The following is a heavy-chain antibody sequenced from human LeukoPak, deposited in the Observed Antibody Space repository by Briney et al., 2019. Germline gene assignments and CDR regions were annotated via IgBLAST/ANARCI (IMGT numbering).Heavy chain of an antibody. D-gene: IGHD3-22*01. Sequence: PGASLRLSCEASGYSVSSNYMSWVRQAPGQGLEWVSVIYSGGSTFYADSVKGRFTISRDNSKNTLYLQMSSLRAEDTAVYYCATDDHDSSGYYYVPTGYWGQGALVTVS. CDR2: IYSGGST. CDR3: ATDDHDSSGYYYVPTGY. CDR1: GYSVSSNY. V-gene: IGHV3-66*01. J-gene: IGHJ4*02.